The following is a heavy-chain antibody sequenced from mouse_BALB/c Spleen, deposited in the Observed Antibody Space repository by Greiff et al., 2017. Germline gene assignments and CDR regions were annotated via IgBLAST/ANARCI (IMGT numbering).Heavy chain of an antibody. CDR1: GFSLTSYG. V-gene: IGHV2-9*02. CDR2: IWAGGST. Sequence: QVQLQQSGPGLVAPSQSLSITCTVSGFSLTSYGVHWVRQPPGKGLEWLGVIWAGGSTNYNSALMSRLSISKDNSKSQVFLKMNSLQTDDTAMYYCARERYYGTYAMDYWGQGTSVTVSS. D-gene: IGHD1-2*01. CDR3: ARERYYGTYAMDY. J-gene: IGHJ4*01.